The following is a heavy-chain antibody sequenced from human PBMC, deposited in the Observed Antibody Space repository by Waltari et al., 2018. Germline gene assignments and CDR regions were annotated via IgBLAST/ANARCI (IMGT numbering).Heavy chain of an antibody. CDR3: ARGSRLGGSVF. Sequence: EVRLMESGGGLVQPGGSLRLSCVASGFGVTNHYMTWFRQAPGKGPVWVSIIYVGGGTYYADSVKGRFTVSRDSSANSLYLQMNNLRIDDTAVYYCARGSRLGGSVFWGQGTLVTVSS. J-gene: IGHJ4*02. V-gene: IGHV3-66*02. D-gene: IGHD3-16*01. CDR2: IYVGGGT. CDR1: GFGVTNHY.